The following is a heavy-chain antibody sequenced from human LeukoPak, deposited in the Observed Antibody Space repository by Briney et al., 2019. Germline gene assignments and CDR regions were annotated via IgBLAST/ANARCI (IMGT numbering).Heavy chain of an antibody. J-gene: IGHJ4*02. V-gene: IGHV4-31*03. CDR2: IYYSGST. CDR1: GGSISSGGYY. Sequence: SETLSLTCTVSGGSISSGGYYWSWIRQHPGKGLEWIGYIYYSGSTYYNPSLKSRVTISVDTSKNQFSLKLSSVTAADTAVYYCARNYDSSGYFRYFDYWGQGTLVTVSS. CDR3: ARNYDSSGYFRYFDY. D-gene: IGHD3-22*01.